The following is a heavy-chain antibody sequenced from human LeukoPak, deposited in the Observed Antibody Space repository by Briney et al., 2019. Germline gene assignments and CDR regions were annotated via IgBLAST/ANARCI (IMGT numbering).Heavy chain of an antibody. Sequence: SETLSLTCTVSGGSISSYYWSWIRQPPGKGLEWIGYIYYSGSTNYNPSLKSRVTISVDTSKNQFSLKLSSVTAADAAVYYCARVYCSSTSCYTKLGWFDPWGQGTLVTVSS. J-gene: IGHJ5*02. CDR3: ARVYCSSTSCYTKLGWFDP. D-gene: IGHD2-2*02. CDR1: GGSISSYY. V-gene: IGHV4-59*01. CDR2: IYYSGST.